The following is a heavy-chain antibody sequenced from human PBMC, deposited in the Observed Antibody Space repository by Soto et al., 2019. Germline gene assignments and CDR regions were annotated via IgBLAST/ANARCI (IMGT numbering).Heavy chain of an antibody. CDR2: ISSSGSTI. J-gene: IGHJ6*02. D-gene: IGHD6-19*01. CDR1: GFTFSSYE. Sequence: GGSLRLSCAASGFTFSSYEMNWVRQAPGKGLEWVSYISSSGSTIYYADSVKGRFTISRDNAKNSLYLQMNSLRAEDTAVYYCARAAPGIAVAGTYYYYGMDVWGQGTTVTVSS. CDR3: ARAAPGIAVAGTYYYYGMDV. V-gene: IGHV3-48*03.